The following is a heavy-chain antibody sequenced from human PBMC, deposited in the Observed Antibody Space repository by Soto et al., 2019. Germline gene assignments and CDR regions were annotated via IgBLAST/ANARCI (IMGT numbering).Heavy chain of an antibody. J-gene: IGHJ3*02. CDR2: ILNDGSNK. CDR1: GFTFSNYA. Sequence: QVQLVESGGGVVQPGRSLRLSCAASGFTFSNYAMHWVRQAPGKGLEWVADILNDGSNKYYADSVKGRFTISRDNSQNTVYLQMNSLRLEATAVYYCTRGWVGYGWGDAVDICGQGTTVIVSS. D-gene: IGHD3-10*01. V-gene: IGHV3-30-3*01. CDR3: TRGWVGYGWGDAVDI.